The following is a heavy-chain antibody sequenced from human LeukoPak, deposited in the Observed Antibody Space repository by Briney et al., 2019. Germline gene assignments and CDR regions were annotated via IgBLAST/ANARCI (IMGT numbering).Heavy chain of an antibody. D-gene: IGHD2-15*01. CDR1: GDSVSSNSVA. Sequence: SQTLSLTCAISGDSVSSNSVAWSWIRQSPSRGLEWLGRTFYRSKWYIDYAESVKSRISINPDTSKNQFSLQLDSVTPEDTAVYYCARVGGPYSYGMDVWGQGTTVTVSS. CDR2: TFYRSKWYI. V-gene: IGHV6-1*01. J-gene: IGHJ6*02. CDR3: ARVGGPYSYGMDV.